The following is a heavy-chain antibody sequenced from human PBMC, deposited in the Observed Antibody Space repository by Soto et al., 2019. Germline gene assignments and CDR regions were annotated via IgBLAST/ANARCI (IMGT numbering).Heavy chain of an antibody. CDR1: GYTFTSYG. J-gene: IGHJ6*03. CDR2: ISAYNGNT. D-gene: IGHD2-15*01. Sequence: ASVKVSCKASGYTFTSYGISWVRQAPGQGLEWMGWISAYNGNTNYAQKLHGRVTMTTDTSTSTAYMELRSLRSDETAVYYCARRGCSGGSCYEFWYYYYYMDVWGKGTTVTVSS. CDR3: ARRGCSGGSCYEFWYYYYYMDV. V-gene: IGHV1-18*01.